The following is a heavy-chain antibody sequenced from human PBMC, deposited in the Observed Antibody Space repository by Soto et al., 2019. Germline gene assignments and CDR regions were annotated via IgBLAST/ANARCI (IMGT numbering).Heavy chain of an antibody. CDR1: SDSLSRTNW. CDR3: ARTYGDYFIDY. D-gene: IGHD4-17*01. J-gene: IGHJ4*02. Sequence: SETLSLTCAVSSDSLSRTNWWSWVRLPPGKGLEWIGSIYYSGSTYYNPSLQSRVTISVDTSKKQFSLKPTSVTAADTAVYYCARTYGDYFIDYWGQGSLVTVSS. CDR2: IYYSGST. V-gene: IGHV4-39*01.